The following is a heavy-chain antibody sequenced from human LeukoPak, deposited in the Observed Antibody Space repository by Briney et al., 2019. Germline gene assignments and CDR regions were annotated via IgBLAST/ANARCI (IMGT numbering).Heavy chain of an antibody. D-gene: IGHD6-13*01. Sequence: QPGGSLRLSCAASGFTFSSYWMSWVRQAPGKGLEWVANIKQDGSEKYYVDSVKGRFTISRDNSKNTLYLQMNSLRAEDTAVYYCAKAGRPYSSSWYYFDYWGQGTLVTVSS. CDR2: IKQDGSEK. J-gene: IGHJ4*02. CDR3: AKAGRPYSSSWYYFDY. CDR1: GFTFSSYW. V-gene: IGHV3-7*01.